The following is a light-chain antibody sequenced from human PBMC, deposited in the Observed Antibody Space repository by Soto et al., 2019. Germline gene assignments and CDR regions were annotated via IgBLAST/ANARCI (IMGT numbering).Light chain of an antibody. J-gene: IGKJ3*01. V-gene: IGKV3-20*01. CDR3: QQYGSSPFT. Sequence: IVLPQSPGTLSLSPGERATLSCRASLSVSNNVLAWHQQKPGQGPRLLIYGASSRAGGIPDRFRGSGSGTDFTLTIAGLEPEDFAVYYCQQYGSSPFTFGPGTKVDI. CDR1: LSVSNNV. CDR2: GAS.